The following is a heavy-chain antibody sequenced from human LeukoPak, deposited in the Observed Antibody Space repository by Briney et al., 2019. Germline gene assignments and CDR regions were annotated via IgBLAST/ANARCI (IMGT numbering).Heavy chain of an antibody. D-gene: IGHD7-27*01. CDR1: GYTFTSYY. J-gene: IGHJ5*02. V-gene: IGHV1-46*01. Sequence: ASVNVSCKASGYTFTSYYMHWVRQAPGQGLEWMGIINPSGGSTSYAQKFQGRVTMTRDTSTSTVYMELSSLRSEDTAVYYCAREPNWGSEVASWFDPWGQGTLVTVSS. CDR2: INPSGGST. CDR3: AREPNWGSEVASWFDP.